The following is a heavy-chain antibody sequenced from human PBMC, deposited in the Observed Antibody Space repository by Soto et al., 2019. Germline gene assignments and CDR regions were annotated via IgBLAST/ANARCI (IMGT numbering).Heavy chain of an antibody. CDR3: TREKFAP. CDR1: GFIFSNYW. Sequence: GGSLRLSCAASGFIFSNYWMHWVRQAPGKGLVWVARVKTDGSSTSYADSVKGRFTISRDNAKNTVYLEMNSLRAEDTAVYYCTREKFAPWGQGTLVTVSS. V-gene: IGHV3-74*01. J-gene: IGHJ5*02. CDR2: VKTDGSST.